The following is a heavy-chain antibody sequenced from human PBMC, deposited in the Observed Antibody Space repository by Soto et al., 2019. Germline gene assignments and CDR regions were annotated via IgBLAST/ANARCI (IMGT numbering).Heavy chain of an antibody. CDR1: GGSFSGYY. D-gene: IGHD6-19*01. CDR2: INHSGST. J-gene: IGHJ4*02. Sequence: SETLSLTCAVYGGSFSGYYWSWIRQPPGKGLEWIGEINHSGSTNYNPSLKSRVTISVHTSNSQFSLELSSVTAADTAVYYCARGLITGSHYSGGWYYFDSWGQGTQVTV. CDR3: ARGLITGSHYSGGWYYFDS. V-gene: IGHV4-34*01.